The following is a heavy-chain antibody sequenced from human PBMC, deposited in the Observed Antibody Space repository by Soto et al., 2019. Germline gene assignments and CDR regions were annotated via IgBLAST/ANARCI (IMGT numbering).Heavy chain of an antibody. V-gene: IGHV1-24*01. CDR3: ATFPYPAGSSGRNDWFDR. CDR2: FDPADGET. CDR1: GYTLTELS. D-gene: IGHD3-22*01. Sequence: ASVKVSSKVSGYTLTELSMHWWRQAPGKGHEWMGGFDPADGETIYAQKFQGRVIMTADTSTDTADMQLSSLRSADTAVYYCATFPYPAGSSGRNDWFDRWGQGTLVTVSS. J-gene: IGHJ5*02.